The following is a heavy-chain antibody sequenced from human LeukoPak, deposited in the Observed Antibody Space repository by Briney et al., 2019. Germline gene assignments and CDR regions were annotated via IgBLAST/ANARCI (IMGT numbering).Heavy chain of an antibody. J-gene: IGHJ3*02. V-gene: IGHV4-59*01. D-gene: IGHD4-23*01. CDR1: GGSISSYY. CDR3: ARGGNYGGNPLQVNAFDI. Sequence: SETLSLTCTVSGGSISSYYWSWIRQPPGKGLEWIGYIYYSGSTSYNPSLKSRVTISVDTSKNQISLKVRSVTAADTAVYYCARGGNYGGNPLQVNAFDIWGQGTMVTVSS. CDR2: IYYSGST.